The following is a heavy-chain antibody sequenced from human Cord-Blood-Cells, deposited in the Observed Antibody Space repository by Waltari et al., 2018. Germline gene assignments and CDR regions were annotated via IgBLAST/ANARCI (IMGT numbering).Heavy chain of an antibody. CDR3: AKYSSSWFDY. CDR2: ISGSGGST. J-gene: IGHJ4*02. V-gene: IGHV3-23*01. Sequence: EVQLLESGGGWVQTGGSLNLSCVASGFTFSSAARSGVRQAPGKGLEWVSAISGSGGSTYYADSVEGRFTISRDNSKNTLYLQMNSLRAEDTAVYYCAKYSSSWFDYWGQGTLVTVSS. CDR1: GFTFSSAA. D-gene: IGHD6-13*01.